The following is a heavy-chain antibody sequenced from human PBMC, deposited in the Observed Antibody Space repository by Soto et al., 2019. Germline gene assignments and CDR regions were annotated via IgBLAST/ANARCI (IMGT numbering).Heavy chain of an antibody. CDR2: IYHSGST. V-gene: IGHV4-4*02. CDR1: GGSISSSNW. J-gene: IGHJ6*02. CDR3: ARDSAPYGMDV. Sequence: SETLSLTCAVSGGSISSSNWWSWVRQPPGKGLEWIGEIYHSGSTNYNPSLKSRVTISVDTSKNQFSLKLSSVTAADTAVYYCARDSAPYGMDVWGQGTTVTVSS.